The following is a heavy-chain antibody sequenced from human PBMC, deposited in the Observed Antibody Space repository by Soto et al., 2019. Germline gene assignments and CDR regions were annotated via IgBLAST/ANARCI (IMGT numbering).Heavy chain of an antibody. Sequence: GGSLRLSCAASGFTVSSNYMSWVRQAPGKGLEWVSVIYSGGSTYYADSVKGRFTISRDNSKNTLYLQMNSLRAEDTAVYYCARESYYYDSSGYYYEGAFDIWGQGTMVTVSS. CDR3: ARESYYYDSSGYYYEGAFDI. CDR1: GFTVSSNY. D-gene: IGHD3-22*01. J-gene: IGHJ3*02. CDR2: IYSGGST. V-gene: IGHV3-66*01.